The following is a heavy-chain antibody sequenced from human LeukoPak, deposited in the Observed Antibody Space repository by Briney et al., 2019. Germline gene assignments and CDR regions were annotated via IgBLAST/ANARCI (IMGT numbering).Heavy chain of an antibody. CDR2: INPNTGGT. D-gene: IGHD3-16*02. CDR1: GYTFIDYY. CDR3: ARYRAFRGVIYDFDI. Sequence: ASVKVSCEASGYTFIDYYFHWVRQAPGKGLEWMGWINPNTGGTNYAQKFQGRVTMTRDTSIRTDYMELSRLTSDDTAVYYCARYRAFRGVIYDFDIWGQGTMVTVSS. V-gene: IGHV1-2*02. J-gene: IGHJ3*02.